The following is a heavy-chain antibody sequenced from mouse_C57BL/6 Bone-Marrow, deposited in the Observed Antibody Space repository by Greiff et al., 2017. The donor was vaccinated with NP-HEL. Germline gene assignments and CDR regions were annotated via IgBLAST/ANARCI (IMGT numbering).Heavy chain of an antibody. V-gene: IGHV5-6*01. J-gene: IGHJ3*01. CDR1: GFTFSSYG. Sequence: EVNVVESGGDLVKPGGSLKLSCAASGFTFSSYGMSWVRQTPDKRLEWVATISSGGSYTYYPDSVKGRFTISRDNAKNTLYLQMSSLKSEDTAMYYCASPYDYDVAWFAYWGQVTLVTVSA. CDR3: ASPYDYDVAWFAY. D-gene: IGHD2-4*01. CDR2: ISSGGSYT.